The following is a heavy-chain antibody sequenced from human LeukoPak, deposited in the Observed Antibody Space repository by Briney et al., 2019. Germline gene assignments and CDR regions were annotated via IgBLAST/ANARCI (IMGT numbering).Heavy chain of an antibody. D-gene: IGHD1-26*01. J-gene: IGHJ4*02. CDR2: ISAHNGNT. CDR1: GYSFTSYG. V-gene: IGHV1-18*01. Sequence: ASVKVSCKASGYSFTSYGISWVRQAPGQGLEWMGWISAHNGNTNYAQKLQGRVTMTTDTSTSTAYMELRSLRSDDTAVYYCARDGELLPSYYFDYWGQGTLVTVSS. CDR3: ARDGELLPSYYFDY.